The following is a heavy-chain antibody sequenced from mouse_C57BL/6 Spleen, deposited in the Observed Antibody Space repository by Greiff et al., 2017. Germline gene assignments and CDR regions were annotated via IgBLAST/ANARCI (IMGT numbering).Heavy chain of an antibody. J-gene: IGHJ3*01. D-gene: IGHD1-1*02. V-gene: IGHV3-6*01. CDR1: GYSITSGYY. Sequence: EVKLMESGPGLVKPSQSLSLTCSVTGYSITSGYYWNWIRQFPGNKLEWMGYLSYDGSNNYNPSLKNRISITRDTSKNQFFLKLNSVTTEDTATYYCAREDGSYPAWFAYWGQGTLVTVSA. CDR2: LSYDGSN. CDR3: AREDGSYPAWFAY.